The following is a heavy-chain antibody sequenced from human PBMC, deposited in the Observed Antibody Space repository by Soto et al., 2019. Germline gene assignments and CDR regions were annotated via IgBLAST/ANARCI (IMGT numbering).Heavy chain of an antibody. CDR3: ARGPPPYCSGGSCYPYYYYYGMDV. CDR1: GFTFSSYA. D-gene: IGHD2-15*01. J-gene: IGHJ6*02. Sequence: QVQLVESGGGVVQPGRSLRLSCAASGFTFSSYAMHWVRQAPGKGLEWVAVISYDGSKKYYADSVKGRFTISRDNSTNSLYLQMNSLRAEDTAVYYCARGPPPYCSGGSCYPYYYYYGMDVWGQGTTVTVSS. V-gene: IGHV3-30-3*01. CDR2: ISYDGSKK.